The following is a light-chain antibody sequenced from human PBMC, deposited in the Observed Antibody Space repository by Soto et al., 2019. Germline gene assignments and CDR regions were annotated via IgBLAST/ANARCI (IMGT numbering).Light chain of an antibody. CDR2: DAS. CDR3: QQRNDWPSIT. V-gene: IGKV3-11*01. Sequence: EIVLTQSPATLSLSPGERATLSCRASQTIKTYLAWYQQKPGQAPRLLISDASNRATGVPARFSGSGSGTAFTLTINVLEPEDFAVYFGQQRNDWPSITFGQGTRLEIK. CDR1: QTIKTY. J-gene: IGKJ5*01.